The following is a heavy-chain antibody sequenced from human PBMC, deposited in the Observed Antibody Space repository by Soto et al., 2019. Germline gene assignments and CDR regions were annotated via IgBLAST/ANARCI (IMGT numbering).Heavy chain of an antibody. CDR3: VRRVSGNYDY. CDR2: ISSNGGTT. CDR1: GFTFSSYD. D-gene: IGHD1-7*01. V-gene: IGHV3-64*01. J-gene: IGHJ4*02. Sequence: EVQVAESGGGMVQPGGSLRLSCVASGFTFSSYDMHWVRQAPGKGLEYVSSISSNGGTTYYGNSVKGRFTISRDNSKNTLYLQMGSLRAEDMAVYYCVRRVSGNYDYWGQGTLLTVSS.